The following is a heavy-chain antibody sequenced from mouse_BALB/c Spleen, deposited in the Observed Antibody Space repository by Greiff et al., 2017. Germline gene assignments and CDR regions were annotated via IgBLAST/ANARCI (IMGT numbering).Heavy chain of an antibody. V-gene: IGHV5-4*02. CDR2: ISDGGSYT. Sequence: EVKLVESGGGLVKPGGSLKLSCAASGFTFSDYYMYWVRQTPEKRLEWVATISDGGSYTYYPDSVKGRFTISRDNAKNNLYLQMSSLKSEDTAMYYCARGSSYDYDGGFAYWGQGTLVTVSA. CDR3: ARGSSYDYDGGFAY. J-gene: IGHJ3*01. D-gene: IGHD2-4*01. CDR1: GFTFSDYY.